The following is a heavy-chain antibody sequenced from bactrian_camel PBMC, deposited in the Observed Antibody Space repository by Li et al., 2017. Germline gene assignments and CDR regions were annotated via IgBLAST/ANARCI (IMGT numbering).Heavy chain of an antibody. CDR3: VRGAGSWYSTPLGDFGY. CDR1: GGSLSRDC. Sequence: QVQLVESGGGLVQPGGSRRLSCVASGGSLSRDCAGWFRQAPGQERVKVASIERNGRTTYADSVKGRFTISRDDAKGTLYLQMNSLKPEDTAWYYCVRGAGSWYSTPLGDFGYWGQGTQVTV. CDR2: IERNGRT. D-gene: IGHD6*01. J-gene: IGHJ6*01. V-gene: IGHV3S53*01.